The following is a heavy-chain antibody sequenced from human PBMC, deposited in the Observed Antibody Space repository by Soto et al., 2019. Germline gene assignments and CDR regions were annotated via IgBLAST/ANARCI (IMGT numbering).Heavy chain of an antibody. J-gene: IGHJ4*02. V-gene: IGHV4-30-4*01. D-gene: IGHD2-15*01. CDR2: IYYSGST. Sequence: LSLTCTVSGGPISSGDYYWSWIRQPPGEGLEWIGYIYYSGSTNYNPSLKSRVTISVDTSKNQFSLKLSSVTAADTAVYYCASAGNCSGGSCYLFFDYWGQGTLVTVSS. CDR1: GGPISSGDYY. CDR3: ASAGNCSGGSCYLFFDY.